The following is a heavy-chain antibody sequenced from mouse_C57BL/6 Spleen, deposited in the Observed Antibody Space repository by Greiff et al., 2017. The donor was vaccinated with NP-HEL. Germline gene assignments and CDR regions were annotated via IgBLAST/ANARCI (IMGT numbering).Heavy chain of an antibody. CDR1: GFPFSDYG. Sequence: EVQLVESGGCLLKPGGSLTLSCAASGFPFSDYGMPWVRQAPEMGLEWVAYIRSGSITLSSADTVKGRVTISRDNAKNTLFLQMTSLRSEDTAMYYGARDGNYFDYWGQGTTLTVSS. V-gene: IGHV5-17*01. D-gene: IGHD2-1*01. J-gene: IGHJ2*01. CDR3: ARDGNYFDY. CDR2: IRSGSITL.